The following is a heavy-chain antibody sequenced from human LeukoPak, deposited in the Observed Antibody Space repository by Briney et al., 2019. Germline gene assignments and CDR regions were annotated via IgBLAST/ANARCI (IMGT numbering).Heavy chain of an antibody. D-gene: IGHD3-9*01. CDR3: ARAPYDILTGYSLNWFDP. V-gene: IGHV1-3*01. CDR2: INGDNGNT. J-gene: IGHJ5*02. CDR1: GYTFTTYA. Sequence: ASVKVSCKASGYTFTTYAMHWVRQAPGRRLEWMGWINGDNGNTKYSQKFQGRVTITRDTSAYTAYMELRSLSSADTAVYFCARAPYDILTGYSLNWFDPWGQGTLVTVSS.